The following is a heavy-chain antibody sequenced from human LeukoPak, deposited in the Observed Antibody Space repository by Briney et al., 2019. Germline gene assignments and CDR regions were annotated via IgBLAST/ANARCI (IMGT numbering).Heavy chain of an antibody. CDR2: IIPIFGTA. Sequence: ASVKVSCKASGGTFSSYAISWVRQAPGQGLEWMGGIIPIFGTANYAQKFQGRVTITTDESTSTAYMELSSLRSEDTAVYYCARDWGGSYPGYFDYWGQGTLVTVSS. V-gene: IGHV1-69*05. D-gene: IGHD1-26*01. CDR3: ARDWGGSYPGYFDY. J-gene: IGHJ4*02. CDR1: GGTFSSYA.